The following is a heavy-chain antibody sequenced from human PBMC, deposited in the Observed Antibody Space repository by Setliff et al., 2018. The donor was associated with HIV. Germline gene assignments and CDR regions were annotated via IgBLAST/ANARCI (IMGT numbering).Heavy chain of an antibody. CDR1: GGSFSGYY. D-gene: IGHD6-19*01. Sequence: PSETLSLTCAVYGGSFSGYYWGWIRQPPGKGLEWIGCIYQSGSTNYNPSLKSRVTISVDTSKNQFSLKLSSVTAADTAVYYCARGLSSGWYGYWYFDLWGRGTLVTVSS. CDR2: IYQSGST. J-gene: IGHJ2*01. V-gene: IGHV4-34*01. CDR3: ARGLSSGWYGYWYFDL.